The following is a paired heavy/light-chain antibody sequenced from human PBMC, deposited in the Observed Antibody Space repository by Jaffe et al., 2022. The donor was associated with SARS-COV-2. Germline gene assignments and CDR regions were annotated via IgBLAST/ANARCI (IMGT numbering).Light chain of an antibody. CDR1: SGSIASNY. J-gene: IGLJ2*01. CDR3: QSYDSSNHVV. V-gene: IGLV6-57*01. CDR2: EDN. Sequence: NFMLTQPHSVSESPGKTVTISCTRSSGSIASNYVQWYQQRPGSSPTTVIYEDNQRPSGVPDRFSGSIDSSSNSASLTISGLTTEDEADYYCQSYDSSNHVVFGGGTKLTVL.
Heavy chain of an antibody. CDR2: IYYSGST. CDR3: VRHISWDSSRDNYGVDV. Sequence: QLQLQESGPGLVKPSETLSLTCTVSGGSISSSSYYWGWIRQPPGKGLEWIGSIYYSGSTYYNTSLKSRVTISVDTSKNQFSLRLSSVTAADTAVYYCVRHISWDSSRDNYGVDVWGQGSTVTVSS. CDR1: GGSISSSSYY. V-gene: IGHV4-39*01. D-gene: IGHD6-13*01. J-gene: IGHJ6*02.